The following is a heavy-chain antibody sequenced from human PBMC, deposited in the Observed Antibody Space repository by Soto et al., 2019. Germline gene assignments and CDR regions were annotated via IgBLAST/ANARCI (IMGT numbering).Heavy chain of an antibody. CDR3: ARVGSSSWPARLFDP. J-gene: IGHJ5*02. V-gene: IGHV4-31*03. CDR2: IYYSGNT. CDR1: GGSIGSGGYY. Sequence: QVQLQESGPGLVKPSQTLSLTCSVSGGSIGSGGYYWSWIRQHPGKGLEWIGNIYYSGNTYYNPSLKSRLVMSVNTSENQFSLKLTSVTATDTAFYYCARVGSSSWPARLFDPWGQGILVTVSS. D-gene: IGHD6-13*01.